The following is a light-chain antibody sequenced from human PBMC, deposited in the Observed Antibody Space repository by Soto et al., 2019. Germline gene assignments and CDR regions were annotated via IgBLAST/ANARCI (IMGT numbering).Light chain of an antibody. J-gene: IGKJ4*01. V-gene: IGKV1-5*03. CDR1: QTISRW. CDR3: KKFLSYPPV. Sequence: DIQMTQSPSTLSASVGDRVTITCRASQTISRWLAWYQQKPGKAPKLLIYKASSLESGVPSRFSGSESGTEFILTFRRLKPVDFARTYTKKFLSYPPVFAGGTRVAIK. CDR2: KAS.